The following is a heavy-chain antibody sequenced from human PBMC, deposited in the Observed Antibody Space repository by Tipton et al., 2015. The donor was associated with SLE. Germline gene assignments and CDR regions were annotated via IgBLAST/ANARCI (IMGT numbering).Heavy chain of an antibody. CDR1: GGSMTGYY. Sequence: TLSLTCTVSGGSMTGYYWSWIRQPAGKGLEWIGRIFSSGSTNYSPSLQSRVTMSIGTSRNLFSLNLRSMSDADTAVYYCARDGSFAWGLDYWGQGTVVTVSS. V-gene: IGHV4-4*07. D-gene: IGHD7-27*01. CDR3: ARDGSFAWGLDY. CDR2: IFSSGST. J-gene: IGHJ4*02.